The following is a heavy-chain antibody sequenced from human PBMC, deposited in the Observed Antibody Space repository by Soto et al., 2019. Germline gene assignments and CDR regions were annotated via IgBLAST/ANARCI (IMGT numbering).Heavy chain of an antibody. V-gene: IGHV3-23*01. CDR2: ISGSGGST. CDR1: GFTFSSYA. Sequence: GGSLRLSCAASGFTFSSYAMSWVRQAPGKGLEWVSAISGSGGSTYYADSVKGRFTISRDNSKNTLYLQMNSLRAEDTAVYYCAKRGYCSGGSCYYTDQLPHDAFDIWGQGTMVTVSS. J-gene: IGHJ3*02. D-gene: IGHD2-15*01. CDR3: AKRGYCSGGSCYYTDQLPHDAFDI.